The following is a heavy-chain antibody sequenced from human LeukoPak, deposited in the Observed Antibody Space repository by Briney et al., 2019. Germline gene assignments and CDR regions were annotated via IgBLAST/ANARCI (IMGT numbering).Heavy chain of an antibody. Sequence: ASVKVSCKASGYTFTGYYMHWVRQAPGQGLEWMGWINPNSGGTNYAQKFQGRVTMTRDTSINTAYMELSRLSSDDTAVYYCARVLDSSAYSDAFDIWGQGTMVTVSS. J-gene: IGHJ3*02. CDR2: INPNSGGT. CDR1: GYTFTGYY. V-gene: IGHV1-2*02. CDR3: ARVLDSSAYSDAFDI. D-gene: IGHD3-22*01.